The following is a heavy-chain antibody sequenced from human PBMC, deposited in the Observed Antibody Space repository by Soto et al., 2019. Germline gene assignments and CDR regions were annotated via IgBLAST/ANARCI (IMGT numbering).Heavy chain of an antibody. CDR2: ISSTSIYI. CDR3: AKDRDYPRDQFHY. D-gene: IGHD2-2*01. V-gene: IGHV3-21*04. Sequence: GGSLRLSCAASGFSFSIYSMNWVRQAPGKGLEWVSTISSTSIYIYYADSVRGRFTISRDNSKNTVFLHMDSLRAEDTAVYYCAKDRDYPRDQFHYWGQGTLVTVSS. CDR1: GFSFSIYS. J-gene: IGHJ4*02.